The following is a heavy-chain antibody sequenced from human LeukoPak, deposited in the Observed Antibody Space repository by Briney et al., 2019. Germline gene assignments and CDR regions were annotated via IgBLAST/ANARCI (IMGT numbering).Heavy chain of an antibody. J-gene: IGHJ5*02. Sequence: SETLSLTCTVSGGSISSYYWSWTRQPPGKGLEWIGYIYYSGSTNYNPSLKSRVTISVDTSKNQFSLKMSSVTAADTAVYYCARQRDFWSGYLAWGQGILVTVSS. V-gene: IGHV4-59*08. CDR2: IYYSGST. D-gene: IGHD3-3*01. CDR3: ARQRDFWSGYLA. CDR1: GGSISSYY.